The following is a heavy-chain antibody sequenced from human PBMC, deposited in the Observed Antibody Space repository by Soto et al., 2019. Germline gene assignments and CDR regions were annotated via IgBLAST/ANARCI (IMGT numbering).Heavy chain of an antibody. CDR2: VYHTGST. Sequence: SETLSLTCAVSRASISTNNWWIWVRQRRGKELEWIGEVYHTGSTSCNPSLNSRVNLSIDKSKKQFSLRLTSMTAADTAVYYCAVPGAGDFDYWSQGPMGTVS. V-gene: IGHV4-4*02. D-gene: IGHD6-13*01. CDR3: AVPGAGDFDY. J-gene: IGHJ4*02. CDR1: RASISTNNW.